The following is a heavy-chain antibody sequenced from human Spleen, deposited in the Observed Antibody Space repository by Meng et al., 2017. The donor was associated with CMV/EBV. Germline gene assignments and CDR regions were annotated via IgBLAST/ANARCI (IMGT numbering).Heavy chain of an antibody. Sequence: GESLKISXXASGFTFSSYWMSWVRQAPGKGLXXVANIKQDGSEKYYVDSXKGRXTISRDNAKNSLYLQMNSLRAEDTAVYYCARDPPTTHAFDIWGQGTMVTVSS. D-gene: IGHD5-12*01. CDR3: ARDPPTTHAFDI. CDR1: GFTFSSYW. J-gene: IGHJ3*02. V-gene: IGHV3-7*01. CDR2: IKQDGSEK.